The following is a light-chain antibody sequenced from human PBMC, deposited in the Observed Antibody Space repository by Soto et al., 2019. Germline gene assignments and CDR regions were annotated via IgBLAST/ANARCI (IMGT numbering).Light chain of an antibody. CDR3: QHYNSYSEA. CDR2: KAS. CDR1: QTISSW. J-gene: IGKJ1*01. Sequence: IQMPQSPSTLSGSVGDRVTITCRASQTISSWLAWYQQKPGKAPKLLIYKASTVKSGVPSRFSGSGSGTEFTLTISSLQPDDFATYYCQHYNSYSEAFGQGTKVDIK. V-gene: IGKV1-5*03.